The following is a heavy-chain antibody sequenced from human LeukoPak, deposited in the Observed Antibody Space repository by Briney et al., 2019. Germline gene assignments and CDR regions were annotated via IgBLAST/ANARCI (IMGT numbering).Heavy chain of an antibody. CDR3: ARVGGIAARPTTFFDY. CDR1: GFTFSDYY. Sequence: GGSLRLSCAASGFTFSDYYMSWIRQAPGKGLEWVSYISSSGSTIYYADSVKGRFTISRDNAKNSLYLQMNSLRAEDTAVYYCARVGGIAARPTTFFDYWGQGTLVTVSS. D-gene: IGHD6-6*01. CDR2: ISSSGSTI. V-gene: IGHV3-11*04. J-gene: IGHJ4*02.